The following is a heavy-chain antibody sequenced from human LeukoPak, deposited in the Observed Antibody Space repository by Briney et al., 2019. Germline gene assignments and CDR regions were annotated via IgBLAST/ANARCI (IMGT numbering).Heavy chain of an antibody. CDR3: ARGPRRFDP. J-gene: IGHJ5*02. Sequence: SETLSLTCAVHGGSFSGYYWSWIRQPPGKGLEWIGEINHSGSTNYNPSLKSRVTISVDTSKNQFSLKLSSVTAADTAVYYCARGPRRFDPWGQGTLVTVSS. CDR2: INHSGST. CDR1: GGSFSGYY. V-gene: IGHV4-34*01.